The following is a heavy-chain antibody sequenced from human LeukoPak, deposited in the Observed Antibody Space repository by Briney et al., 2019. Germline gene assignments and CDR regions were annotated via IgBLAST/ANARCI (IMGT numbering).Heavy chain of an antibody. J-gene: IGHJ4*02. CDR2: IYPGDSDT. D-gene: IGHD5-18*01. CDR3: ARRGYSYGYEGIYYFDY. Sequence: GESLKISCKGSGYSFSTYWIGWVRQMPGQGLEWMGIIYPGDSDTRYSPSFQGQVTISADKSISTAYLQWSSLKASDTAMYYCARRGYSYGYEGIYYFDYWGQGTLVTVSS. V-gene: IGHV5-51*01. CDR1: GYSFSTYW.